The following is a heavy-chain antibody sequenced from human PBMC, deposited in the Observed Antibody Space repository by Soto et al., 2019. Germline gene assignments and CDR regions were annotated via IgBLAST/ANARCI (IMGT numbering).Heavy chain of an antibody. Sequence: QVQLVESGGGVVQPGWSLRLSCAASGFSISDYGMEWVRQAPGKGLGWVALISYDGSNTYYADSVKGRFTISRDNSKDTLVLQMTGLRREDTAVYYCAKGAGDRLSLGMDVWGQGTTVTVSS. CDR2: ISYDGSNT. CDR3: AKGAGDRLSLGMDV. V-gene: IGHV3-30*18. J-gene: IGHJ6*02. CDR1: GFSISDYG. D-gene: IGHD1-26*01.